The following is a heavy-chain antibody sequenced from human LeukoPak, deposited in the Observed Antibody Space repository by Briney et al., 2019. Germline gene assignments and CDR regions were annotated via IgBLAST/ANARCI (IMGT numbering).Heavy chain of an antibody. D-gene: IGHD3-10*01. CDR3: ARGRYYYGSGSYHNWFDP. CDR2: INHSGST. J-gene: IGHJ5*02. V-gene: IGHV4-30-2*01. Sequence: PSQTLSLTCTVSGGSISSGGYYWSWIRQPPGKGLEWIGEINHSGSTNYNPSLKSRVTISVDTSKNQFSLKLSSVTAADTAVYYCARGRYYYGSGSYHNWFDPWGQGTLVTVSS. CDR1: GGSISSGGYY.